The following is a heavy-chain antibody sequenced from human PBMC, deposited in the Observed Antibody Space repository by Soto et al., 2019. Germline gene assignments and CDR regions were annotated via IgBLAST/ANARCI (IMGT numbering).Heavy chain of an antibody. J-gene: IGHJ5*02. Sequence: SETLSLTCTVSGGSISSYYWSWIRQPPGKGLEWIGYIYYSGSTYYNPPLKSRVTISVDTSKNQFSLKLSSVTAADTAVYYCARWWSGSRQGFDPWGQGTLVTVSS. CDR3: ARWWSGSRQGFDP. CDR2: IYYSGST. V-gene: IGHV4-59*06. D-gene: IGHD3-3*01. CDR1: GGSISSYY.